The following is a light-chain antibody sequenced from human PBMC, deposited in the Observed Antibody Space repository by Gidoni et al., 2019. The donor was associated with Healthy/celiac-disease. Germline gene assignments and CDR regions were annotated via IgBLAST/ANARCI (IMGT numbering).Light chain of an antibody. V-gene: IGKV1-39*01. CDR3: QQSYSTPRT. CDR1: QSISSY. Sequence: DIQMTQSPSSLSASVGDRVTITCRASQSISSYLNWYQQKPGKAPKLLIYAASSWQSGVPSRFSGSGSGTDFTLTISSLQPEDFATYYCQQSYSTPRTFGQXTKVEIK. CDR2: AAS. J-gene: IGKJ1*01.